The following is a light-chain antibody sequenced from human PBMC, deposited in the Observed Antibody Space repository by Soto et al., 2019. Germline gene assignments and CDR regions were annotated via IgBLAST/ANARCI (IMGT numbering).Light chain of an antibody. CDR1: QSVSSN. CDR3: RHRGTRIA. J-gene: IGKJ5*01. V-gene: IGKV3D-15*01. Sequence: PTTISCSLGERASLSCRASQSVSSNLAWYKQKPGPVPTIFIFRAASRATSLPARVSGSGSETEFTLSIFCMQTVEFAAYYCRHRGTRIAFGQGTRLEIK. CDR2: RAA.